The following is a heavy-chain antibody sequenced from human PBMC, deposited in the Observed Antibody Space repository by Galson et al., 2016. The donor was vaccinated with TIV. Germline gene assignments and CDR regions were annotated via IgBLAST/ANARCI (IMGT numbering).Heavy chain of an antibody. Sequence: WFGWVRQMPGKGPEWIGIMNPGDSETRYSPSFEGQVTISADNSISTAYLQWHSLKASDTAVYYCAKGKEYYEFWGQGTLVTVSS. CDR1: W. V-gene: IGHV5-51*01. CDR2: MNPGDSET. CDR3: AKGKEYYEF. D-gene: IGHD3-16*01. J-gene: IGHJ4*02.